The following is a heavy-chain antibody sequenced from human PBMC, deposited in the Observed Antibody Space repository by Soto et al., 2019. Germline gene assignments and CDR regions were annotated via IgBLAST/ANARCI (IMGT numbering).Heavy chain of an antibody. V-gene: IGHV4-31*01. CDR3: ARVMANYFDF. Sequence: QVQLQESGPGLVKPSQTLSLTCTVSGGSISNDNYYWSWIRQLPGKGLEWIGYIKNSGSTYYNPSLKSPATISRDPSKNQFSLRLTSVSAADTAVYYCARVMANYFDFWGQGTLVIVSS. CDR2: IKNSGST. CDR1: GGSISNDNYY. J-gene: IGHJ4*02.